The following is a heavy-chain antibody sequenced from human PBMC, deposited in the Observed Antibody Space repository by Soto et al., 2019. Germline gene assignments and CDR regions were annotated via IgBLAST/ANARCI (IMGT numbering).Heavy chain of an antibody. Sequence: SETLSLTCAVYGGSFSGYYWSWIRQPPGKGLEWIGEINHSGSTNYNPSLKSRVTISVDTSKNQFSLKLSSVTAADTAVYYCARGVKRDYYGSGSYFYYYYYYMDGWGKRTTVTVSS. CDR1: GGSFSGYY. CDR2: INHSGST. J-gene: IGHJ6*03. CDR3: ARGVKRDYYGSGSYFYYYYYYMDG. D-gene: IGHD3-10*01. V-gene: IGHV4-34*01.